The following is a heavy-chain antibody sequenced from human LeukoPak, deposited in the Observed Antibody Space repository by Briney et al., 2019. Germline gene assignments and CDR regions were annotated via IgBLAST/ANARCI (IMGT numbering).Heavy chain of an antibody. CDR2: IRYDGSNK. Sequence: GGSLRLSCAASGFTFSSYGMHWVRQAPGKGLEWVAFIRYDGSNKYYADSVKGRFTISRDNSKNTLYLQMNSLRAEDTAVYYCAKEVATIAPRIDYWGQGTLVTVSS. CDR1: GFTFSSYG. CDR3: AKEVATIAPRIDY. V-gene: IGHV3-30*02. J-gene: IGHJ4*02. D-gene: IGHD5-12*01.